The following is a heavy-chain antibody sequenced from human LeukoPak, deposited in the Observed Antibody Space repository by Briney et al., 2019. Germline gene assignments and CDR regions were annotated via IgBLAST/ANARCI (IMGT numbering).Heavy chain of an antibody. J-gene: IGHJ3*02. CDR2: IYYSGST. V-gene: IGHV4-59*01. CDR3: ARSSYYYGADAYDI. CDR1: GGSISSYY. D-gene: IGHD3-10*01. Sequence: PSETLSLTCTVSGGSISSYYWTWIRQPPGKGLEWIGYIYYSGSTNYNPSLKSRVTISVDTSKNQFSLKLSSVTAADTAVYYCARSSYYYGADAYDIWGQGTMVTVSS.